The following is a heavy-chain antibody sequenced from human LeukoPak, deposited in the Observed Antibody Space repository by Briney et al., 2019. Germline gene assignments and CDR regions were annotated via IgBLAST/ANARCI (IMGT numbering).Heavy chain of an antibody. V-gene: IGHV3-15*01. J-gene: IGHJ4*02. Sequence: PGGSLRLSCAASGFTFSNAWMSWVRQAPGKGLEWVGRIKSRTDGGTTDYAAPVKGRFTISRDDSKNTLYLQMNSLKTEDTAVYYCTTDLTTVTVFDYWGQGTLVTVSS. CDR3: TTDLTTVTVFDY. D-gene: IGHD4-17*01. CDR1: GFTFSNAW. CDR2: IKSRTDGGTT.